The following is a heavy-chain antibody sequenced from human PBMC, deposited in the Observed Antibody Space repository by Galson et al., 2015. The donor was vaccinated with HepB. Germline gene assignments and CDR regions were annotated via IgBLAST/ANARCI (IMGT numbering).Heavy chain of an antibody. Sequence: GKGLEWVGRIGSNLDGGTQDYAAPVKGRFIISRDDSKNTLFLQMNRLKTEDTAMYFCTTVDLSFGYGDEVDWGQGTLVTVSS. CDR2: IGSNLDGGTQ. D-gene: IGHD4-17*01. CDR3: TTVDLSFGYGDEVD. V-gene: IGHV3-15*04. J-gene: IGHJ4*02.